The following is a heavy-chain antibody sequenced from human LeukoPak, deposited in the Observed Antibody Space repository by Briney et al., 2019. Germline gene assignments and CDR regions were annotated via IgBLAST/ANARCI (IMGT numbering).Heavy chain of an antibody. Sequence: PGGSLRLSCAASGFTFSSYEFHWVRQPPGRGLEWVSYIHPGGNYGVKDADSVKGRFTISRDDARNVLFLQMSSLRVEDTAIYYCARALFSNPDYWGQGTLVTVSS. D-gene: IGHD3-3*02. CDR1: GFTFSSYE. CDR3: ARALFSNPDY. V-gene: IGHV3-48*03. J-gene: IGHJ4*02. CDR2: IHPGGNYGV.